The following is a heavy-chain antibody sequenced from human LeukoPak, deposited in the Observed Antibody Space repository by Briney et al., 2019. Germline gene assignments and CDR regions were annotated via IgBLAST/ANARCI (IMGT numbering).Heavy chain of an antibody. V-gene: IGHV4-39*07. CDR2: IYYSGST. D-gene: IGHD6-13*01. CDR1: GGSISSSSYY. CDR3: ARLSSNWPYYLDY. J-gene: IGHJ4*02. Sequence: SETLSLTCTVSGGSISSSSYYWGWIRQTPGKGLEWIASIYYSGSTYYRSSLKSRVTISIDTSKNQFSLKLSSVTAADTAVYYCARLSSNWPYYLDYWGQGTLVTVSS.